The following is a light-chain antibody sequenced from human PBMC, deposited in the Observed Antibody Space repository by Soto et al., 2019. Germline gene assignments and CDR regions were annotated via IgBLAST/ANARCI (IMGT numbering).Light chain of an antibody. CDR1: SSDVGTYNY. CDR2: DVS. V-gene: IGLV2-14*01. Sequence: QSALTQPASVSGSPGQSITISCTGTSSDVGTYNYVSWYQQHAGKVPKLMIYDVSNRPSGVSDRCSGSKSGNTASLTISGLQAEDEADYYCTSYTSSSTLVFGGGTKLTVL. J-gene: IGLJ2*01. CDR3: TSYTSSSTLV.